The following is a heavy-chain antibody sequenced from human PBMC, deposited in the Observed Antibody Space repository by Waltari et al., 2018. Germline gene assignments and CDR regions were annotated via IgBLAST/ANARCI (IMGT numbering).Heavy chain of an antibody. CDR1: DGSFSGYF. CDR2: INRDGSN. Sequence: QVQLQQWGAGLLKPSETLSLTCAVYDGSFSGYFWSWIRQSPGKGLEWIVQINRDGSNIYNPSLKSRVAMSVDTLKSQISLRLTSVTAADAAVYYCARVGDYHGSGRFGLDVWGQGTRVTVSS. J-gene: IGHJ6*02. CDR3: ARVGDYHGSGRFGLDV. D-gene: IGHD3-10*01. V-gene: IGHV4-34*01.